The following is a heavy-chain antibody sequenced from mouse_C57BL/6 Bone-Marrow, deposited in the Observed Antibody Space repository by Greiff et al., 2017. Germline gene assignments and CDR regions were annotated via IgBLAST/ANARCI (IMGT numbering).Heavy chain of an antibody. CDR2: IDPENGDT. Sequence: EVKLVESGAELVRPGASVKLSCTASGFNIKDDYMHWVKQRPEQGLEWIGWIDPENGDTEYASKFQGKATITVDTSSNTAYLQLSSLTSEDTAVYYCTRIAYWGPATLVTVSA. CDR1: GFNIKDDY. J-gene: IGHJ3*01. V-gene: IGHV14-4*01. CDR3: TRIAY.